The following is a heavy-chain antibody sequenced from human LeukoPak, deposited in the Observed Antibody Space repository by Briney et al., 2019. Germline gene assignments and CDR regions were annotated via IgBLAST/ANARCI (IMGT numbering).Heavy chain of an antibody. CDR2: ISPTGGT. CDR3: ARRSVTRWYYSD. Sequence: SETLSHTCSVSGGSISSYYWSWIRQPPGKGLEWIGYISPTGGTNYNPSLTSRVTVSVDTSKNLFSLKLDPVTAADTAVYFCARRSVTRWYYSDWGQGTLVTVSS. V-gene: IGHV4-4*09. J-gene: IGHJ4*02. D-gene: IGHD3-10*01. CDR1: GGSISSYY.